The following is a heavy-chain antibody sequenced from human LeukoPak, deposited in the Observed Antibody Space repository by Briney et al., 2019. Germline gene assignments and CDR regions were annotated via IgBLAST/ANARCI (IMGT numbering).Heavy chain of an antibody. Sequence: GGSLRLSCAATGFTFSIYWMSWVRQAPGKGLEWVASMKGDGSVKHFLDSVEGRFTISRDNAKNSLYLQMNSLRAEDTAVYYCARWDAYCSGGTCYFGDFAFDIWGQGTMVTVSS. D-gene: IGHD2-15*01. V-gene: IGHV3-7*01. CDR2: MKGDGSVK. CDR1: GFTFSIYW. CDR3: ARWDAYCSGGTCYFGDFAFDI. J-gene: IGHJ3*02.